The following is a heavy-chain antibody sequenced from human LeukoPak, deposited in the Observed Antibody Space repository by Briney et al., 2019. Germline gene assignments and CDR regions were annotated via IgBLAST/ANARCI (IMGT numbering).Heavy chain of an antibody. CDR1: GGSISSYY. V-gene: IGHV4-59*01. J-gene: IGHJ4*02. CDR2: IYYSGSS. CDR3: AKRLYYYDSTLDY. Sequence: SETLSLTCTVSGGSISSYYWSWIRQPPGKGLEWIGYIYYSGSSNYNPSLKSRVTISVDTSKIQFSLKLSSVTVADTAVYYCAKRLYYYDSTLDYWGQGTLVTVSS. D-gene: IGHD3-22*01.